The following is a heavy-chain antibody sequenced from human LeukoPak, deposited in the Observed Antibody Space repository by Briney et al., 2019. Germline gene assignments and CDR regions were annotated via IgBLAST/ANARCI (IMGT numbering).Heavy chain of an antibody. V-gene: IGHV3-7*01. Sequence: GGSLRLSCAASGFTLSSYWMSWVRQAPGKGLEWVGNIKDDGSDKYYEDSMKGRCTISRDNARNSLYLQMNSLRAEDTAVYFCAREIPVQLVALDFWGQGTLVTVSS. CDR3: AREIPVQLVALDF. D-gene: IGHD6-13*01. CDR1: GFTLSSYW. CDR2: IKDDGSDK. J-gene: IGHJ4*02.